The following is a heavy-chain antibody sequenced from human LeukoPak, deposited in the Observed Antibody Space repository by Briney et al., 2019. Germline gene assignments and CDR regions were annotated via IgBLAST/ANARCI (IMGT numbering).Heavy chain of an antibody. Sequence: PSETLSLTCTVSGGSVSSVSYYWSWIRQPPGEGLEWIGYIYYNGNSNYNPSLKSRVTISVDTSKNQFSLILSSVTAADTAVYYCAREQANDFWSGYHFDSWGQGTLVTVSS. J-gene: IGHJ4*02. D-gene: IGHD3-3*01. CDR1: GGSVSSVSYY. CDR2: IYYNGNS. V-gene: IGHV4-61*01. CDR3: AREQANDFWSGYHFDS.